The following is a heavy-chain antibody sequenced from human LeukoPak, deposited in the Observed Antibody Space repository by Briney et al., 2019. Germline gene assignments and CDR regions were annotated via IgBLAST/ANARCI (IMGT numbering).Heavy chain of an antibody. Sequence: ASVKVSCKASGYTFTSYYMHWVRQAPGQGLGWMGIINPSGGSTSYAQKFQGRVTMTRDTSTSTVYMELSSLRSEDTAVYYCARDRETYYYGSGSYYIDYWGQGTLVTVSS. D-gene: IGHD3-10*01. CDR1: GYTFTSYY. V-gene: IGHV1-46*01. CDR2: INPSGGST. J-gene: IGHJ4*02. CDR3: ARDRETYYYGSGSYYIDY.